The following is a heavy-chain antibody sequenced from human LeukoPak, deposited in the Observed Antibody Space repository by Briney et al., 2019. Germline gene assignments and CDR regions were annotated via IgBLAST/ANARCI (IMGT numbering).Heavy chain of an antibody. CDR1: GFTFSSYS. CDR3: AGAYDYVWGSYRPYYFDY. D-gene: IGHD3-16*02. CDR2: ISSSGTI. J-gene: IGHJ4*02. Sequence: GGSLRLSCAASGFTFSSYSMNWVRQAPGKGLEWVSYISSSGTIYYADSVKGRFTISRDNAKNSLYLQMNSLRAEDTAVYYCAGAYDYVWGSYRPYYFDYWGQGTLVTVSS. V-gene: IGHV3-48*01.